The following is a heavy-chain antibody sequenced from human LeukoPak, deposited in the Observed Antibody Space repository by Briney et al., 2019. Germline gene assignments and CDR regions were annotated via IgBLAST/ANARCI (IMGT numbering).Heavy chain of an antibody. Sequence: HAGGSLRLSCAASGFSFSRYGMKWVRQAPGKGLEWLSYVRSSDSTTYYADSVKGRFTISRDNAKNSLYLQMDSLRVKDTAVYYCAKRADSSAHSFDYWGQGTLVTVSS. CDR2: VRSSDSTT. CDR1: GFSFSRYG. D-gene: IGHD3-22*01. V-gene: IGHV3-48*04. J-gene: IGHJ4*02. CDR3: AKRADSSAHSFDY.